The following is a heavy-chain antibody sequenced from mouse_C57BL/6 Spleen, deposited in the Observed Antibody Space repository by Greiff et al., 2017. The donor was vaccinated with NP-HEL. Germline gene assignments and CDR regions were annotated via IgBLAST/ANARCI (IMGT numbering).Heavy chain of an antibody. V-gene: IGHV14-1*01. CDR1: GFNIKDYY. Sequence: VQLQQSGAELVRPGASVKLSCTASGFNIKDYYMHWVKQRPEQGLEWIGRIDPEDGDTEYAPKLQGKATMTADTSSNTAYLQLSSLTSEDTAVYDSTTGAVGGCAYWGQGTLVTVSA. D-gene: IGHD1-1*01. CDR3: TTGAVGGCAY. CDR2: IDPEDGDT. J-gene: IGHJ3*01.